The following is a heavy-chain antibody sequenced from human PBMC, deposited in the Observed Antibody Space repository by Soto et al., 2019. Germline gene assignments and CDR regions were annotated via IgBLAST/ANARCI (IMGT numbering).Heavy chain of an antibody. J-gene: IGHJ6*02. CDR3: ARHVMVRAVTTPLGDLNYYYYGMDV. CDR2: IYPGDSDT. D-gene: IGHD3-10*01. Sequence: GESLKISCKGSGYSFTSYWIGWVRQMPGKGLEWMGIIYPGDSDTRYSPSFQGQVTISADKSISTAYLQWSSLKASDTAMYYCARHVMVRAVTTPLGDLNYYYYGMDVCGQGTTVAVSS. CDR1: GYSFTSYW. V-gene: IGHV5-51*01.